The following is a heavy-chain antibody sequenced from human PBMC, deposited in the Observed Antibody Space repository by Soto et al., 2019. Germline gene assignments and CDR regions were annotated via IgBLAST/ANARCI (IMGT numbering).Heavy chain of an antibody. CDR3: ARDRDSGYDYYYYYYGMDV. Sequence: QVQLVQSGAEVKKPGASVKVSCKASGYTFTSYGISWVRQAPGQGLEWMGWISAYSGNTNYAQKLQGRVTMTTDTSTSTAYMELRSLRSDDTAVYYCARDRDSGYDYYYYYYGMDVWGQGTTVTVSS. V-gene: IGHV1-18*04. CDR2: ISAYSGNT. D-gene: IGHD5-12*01. CDR1: GYTFTSYG. J-gene: IGHJ6*02.